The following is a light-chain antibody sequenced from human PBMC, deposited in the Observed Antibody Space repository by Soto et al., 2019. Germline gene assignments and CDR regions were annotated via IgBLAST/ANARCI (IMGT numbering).Light chain of an antibody. Sequence: QSALTQPASVSGSPGQSITISCTGISSDVGGYNYVSWYQQHPGKAPKLMIYEVSNRPSGVSNRFSGSKSGNTASLTISGLQAEDEADYHCSSYTSSSTLYVFGTGTKLTVL. CDR2: EVS. CDR1: SSDVGGYNY. J-gene: IGLJ1*01. V-gene: IGLV2-14*01. CDR3: SSYTSSSTLYV.